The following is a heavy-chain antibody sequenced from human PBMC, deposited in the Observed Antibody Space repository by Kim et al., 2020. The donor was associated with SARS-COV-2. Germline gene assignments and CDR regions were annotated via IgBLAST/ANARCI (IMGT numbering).Heavy chain of an antibody. V-gene: IGHV4-59*12. CDR1: GGSISRYY. CDR2: MFKGGDISYGGSI. CDR3: AREDEYYDNSGKGKFDY. D-gene: IGHD3-22*01. Sequence: SENLSLTCTVSGGSISRYYWSWIRQPAGKGLEWIGRMFKGGDISYGGSINYNPSLKSRVTMSADTPKNQFSLKLSSVTAADTAVYYCAREDEYYDNSGKGKFDYWGQGALVTVSS. J-gene: IGHJ4*02.